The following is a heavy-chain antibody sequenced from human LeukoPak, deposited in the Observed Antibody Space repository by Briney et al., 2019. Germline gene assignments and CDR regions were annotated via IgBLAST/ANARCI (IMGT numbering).Heavy chain of an antibody. CDR2: LSYDGSNK. CDR1: GFTFSSYG. J-gene: IGHJ3*02. D-gene: IGHD6-13*01. CDR3: AKGAQQQLVRIGFDI. Sequence: GGSLRLSCAASGFTFSSYGTHWVRQAPGKGLEWVAALSYDGSNKYYADSVKGRFTISRDNSKNTLYLQMDSLRAEDTAVYYCAKGAQQQLVRIGFDIWGQGTMVTVSS. V-gene: IGHV3-30*18.